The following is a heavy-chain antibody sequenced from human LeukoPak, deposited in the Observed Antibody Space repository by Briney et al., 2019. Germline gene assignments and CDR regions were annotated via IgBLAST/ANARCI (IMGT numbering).Heavy chain of an antibody. J-gene: IGHJ4*02. CDR1: GGSISSGDYY. CDR2: IYYSGST. Sequence: SETLSLTCTVSGGSISSGDYYWSWIRQPPGKGLEWIGYIYYSGSTYYNPSLKSRVTISVDTSKNQFSLKLSSVTAADTAVYYCARDTSSSWYFDYWGQGTLVTVSS. D-gene: IGHD6-13*01. V-gene: IGHV4-30-4*01. CDR3: ARDTSSSWYFDY.